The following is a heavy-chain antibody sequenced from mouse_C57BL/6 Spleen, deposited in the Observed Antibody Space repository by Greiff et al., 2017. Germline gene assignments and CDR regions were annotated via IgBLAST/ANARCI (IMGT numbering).Heavy chain of an antibody. D-gene: IGHD2-3*01. Sequence: VQLQESGAELVRPGASVKLSCKASGYTFTDYYINWVKQRPGQGLEWIARIYPGSGNTYYNEKFKGKATLTAEKSSSTAYMQLSSLTSEDSAVYFCARRDGYYEEDAMDYWGQGTSVTVSS. CDR2: IYPGSGNT. CDR3: ARRDGYYEEDAMDY. CDR1: GYTFTDYY. J-gene: IGHJ4*01. V-gene: IGHV1-76*01.